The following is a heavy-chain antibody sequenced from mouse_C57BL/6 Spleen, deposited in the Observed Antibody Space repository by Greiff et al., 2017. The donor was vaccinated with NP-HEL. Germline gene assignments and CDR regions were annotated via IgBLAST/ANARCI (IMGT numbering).Heavy chain of an antibody. D-gene: IGHD2-4*01. V-gene: IGHV1-42*01. Sequence: EVQLQQSGPELVKPGASVKISCKASGYSFTGYYMNWVKQSPEKSLEWIGEINPSTGGTTYNQKFKAKATLTVDKSSSTAYMQLKSLTSEDSAVYYCARRRSDYDYFDYWGQGTTLTVSS. CDR1: GYSFTGYY. CDR2: INPSTGGT. CDR3: ARRRSDYDYFDY. J-gene: IGHJ2*01.